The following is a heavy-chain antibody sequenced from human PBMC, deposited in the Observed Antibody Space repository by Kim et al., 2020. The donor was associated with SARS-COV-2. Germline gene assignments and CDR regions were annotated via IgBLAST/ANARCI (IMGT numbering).Heavy chain of an antibody. J-gene: IGHJ4*02. CDR2: MKPNSGNT. CDR1: GYTVTSYD. CDR3: ARSVSTSSSDYFDY. Sequence: ASVKVSCKASGYTVTSYDINWVRQATGQGLEWMGWMKPNSGNTGYAQKFQGRVTMTRNTSISTAYMELSSLRSEDTAVYYCARSVSTSSSDYFDYWGQGTLVTVSS. V-gene: IGHV1-8*02. D-gene: IGHD6-6*01.